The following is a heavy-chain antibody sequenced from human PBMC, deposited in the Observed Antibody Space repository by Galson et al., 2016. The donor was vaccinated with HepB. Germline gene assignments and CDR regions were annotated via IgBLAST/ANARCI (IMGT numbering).Heavy chain of an antibody. V-gene: IGHV3-13*04. CDR1: GFTFSSYD. J-gene: IGHJ3*02. CDR3: ARESTGRGVDAFDI. Sequence: SLRLSCAASGFTFSSYDMHWVRQATGKGLEWVSAIGGAGDTHYSGSVKGRFTISRENATNSLYLQMNSLTAGDTAVYYCARESTGRGVDAFDIWGQGTMVIVSS. CDR2: IGGAGDT. D-gene: IGHD3-16*01.